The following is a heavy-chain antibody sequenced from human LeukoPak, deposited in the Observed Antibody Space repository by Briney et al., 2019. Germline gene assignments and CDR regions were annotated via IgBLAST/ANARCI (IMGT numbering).Heavy chain of an antibody. CDR1: GASVSSSSAS. CDR3: TRDRDSNFEWGPYDP. Sequence: QTLSLTCAISGASVSSSSASWNWLRQSPSRGLEWLGRTYFRSCWSNDYAPSVQSRIIITADTSRNQFSLHLNSVTPEDTAVYFCTRDRDSNFEWGPYDPWGQGTLVIVSS. J-gene: IGHJ5*02. D-gene: IGHD4-11*01. V-gene: IGHV6-1*01. CDR2: TYFRSCWSN.